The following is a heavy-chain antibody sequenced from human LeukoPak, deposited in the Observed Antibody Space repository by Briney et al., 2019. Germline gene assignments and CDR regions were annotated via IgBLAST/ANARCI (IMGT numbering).Heavy chain of an antibody. CDR2: MNPNSGDT. CDR3: GRESGFYGSGTRY. D-gene: IGHD3-10*01. Sequence: GASVKVSCKASGYTFTSYDIIWVRQATGQGLEWMGWMNPNSGDTQYAQKLQGRVTMTRDTSISTAYLELSSLRSEDTAVFYCGRESGFYGSGTRYWGQGTLVTVSS. V-gene: IGHV1-8*01. CDR1: GYTFTSYD. J-gene: IGHJ4*02.